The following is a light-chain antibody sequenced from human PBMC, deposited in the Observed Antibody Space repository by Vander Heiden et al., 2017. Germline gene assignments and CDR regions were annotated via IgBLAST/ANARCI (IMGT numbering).Light chain of an antibody. CDR2: DDS. CDR3: QVWDTTTDQYSVV. CDR1: DIGTKS. J-gene: IGLJ2*01. Sequence: SNVLTPPPPVSMAPGQTARLTCGGKDIGTKSVHWYQQKPGQAPVLVVHDDSDRPSGIPARFSGSNSGNTATLTISRVEVGDEADYYCQVWDTTTDQYSVVFGGGTKLTVL. V-gene: IGLV3-21*02.